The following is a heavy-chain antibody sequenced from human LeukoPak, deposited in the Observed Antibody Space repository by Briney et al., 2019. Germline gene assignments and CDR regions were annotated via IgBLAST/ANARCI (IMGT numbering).Heavy chain of an antibody. Sequence: PSETLSLTCTVSGGSISSYYWSWIRQPPGKGLEWIGYIYYSGSTNYNPSLKSRVTISVDTSKNQFSLKLSSVTAADTAVYYCARQGRGYSYDTYYFDYWDQGTLVTVSS. CDR1: GGSISSYY. D-gene: IGHD5-18*01. J-gene: IGHJ4*02. CDR2: IYYSGST. CDR3: ARQGRGYSYDTYYFDY. V-gene: IGHV4-59*08.